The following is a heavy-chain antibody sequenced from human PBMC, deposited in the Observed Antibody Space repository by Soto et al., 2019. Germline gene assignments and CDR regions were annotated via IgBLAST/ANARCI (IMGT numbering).Heavy chain of an antibody. J-gene: IGHJ4*02. CDR3: ARLVVAGSPLDY. CDR2: TSAFYGNS. Sequence: QVHLVQSAAEVKKPGASVTVSCKASGYPFSSYGITWVRQAPGQGLEWMGWTSAFYGNSTYSEKFHGRVTMTIDTSTSTAYMDLTSLKSDDTAVYYCARLVVAGSPLDYWGQGTLVTVSS. D-gene: IGHD2-15*01. V-gene: IGHV1-18*04. CDR1: GYPFSSYG.